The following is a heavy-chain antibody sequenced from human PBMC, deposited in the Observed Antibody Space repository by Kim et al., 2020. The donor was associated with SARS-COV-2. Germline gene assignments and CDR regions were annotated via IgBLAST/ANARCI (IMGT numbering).Heavy chain of an antibody. CDR3: ARDQDTATNPGGNAFDI. J-gene: IGHJ3*02. Sequence: GGSLRLSCAASGFTFSSYAMHWVRQAPGKGLEWVAVISYDGSNKYYADSVKGRFTISRDNSKNTLYLQMNSLRAEDTAVYYCARDQDTATNPGGNAFDIWGQGTMVTVSS. D-gene: IGHD5-18*01. V-gene: IGHV3-30*04. CDR1: GFTFSSYA. CDR2: ISYDGSNK.